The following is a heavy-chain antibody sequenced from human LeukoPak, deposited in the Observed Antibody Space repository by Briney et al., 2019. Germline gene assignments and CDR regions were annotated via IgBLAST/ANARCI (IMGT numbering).Heavy chain of an antibody. CDR2: IYYSGST. CDR1: GGSISSSSYY. J-gene: IGHJ4*02. CDR3: ARVRRVPAAIRAPTPYYSDY. D-gene: IGHD2-2*02. Sequence: PSETLSLTCTVSGGSISSSSYYWSWIRQPPGKGLEWIGYIYYSGSTNYNPSLKSRVTISVDTSKNQFSLKLSSVTAADTAVYYCARVRRVPAAIRAPTPYYSDYWGQGTPVTVSS. V-gene: IGHV4-61*01.